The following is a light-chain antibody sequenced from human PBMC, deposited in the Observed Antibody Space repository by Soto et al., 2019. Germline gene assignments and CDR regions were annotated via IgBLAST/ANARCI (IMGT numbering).Light chain of an antibody. CDR3: QQRFNTRLT. CDR1: QSISRY. J-gene: IGKJ4*01. V-gene: IGKV1-39*01. CDR2: AAF. Sequence: DIQMTQSPSSLSASVGDRVIITCQASQSISRYLNWYQQRPGKAPKLLIHAAFSLQSGVPSSFSGSISAPYFNITISRLQPEDCATYYCQQRFNTRLTFCGGTMVEIK.